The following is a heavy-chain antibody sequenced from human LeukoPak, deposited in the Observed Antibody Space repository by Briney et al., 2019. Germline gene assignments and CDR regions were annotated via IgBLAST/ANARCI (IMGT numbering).Heavy chain of an antibody. J-gene: IGHJ3*01. Sequence: SETLSLTCTVSGGSISPYYWIWIRQPAGEGLEWIGRISSSGSTNYNPSLKSRVTLSVDTSKNQFSLKLNSATAADTAVYYCARWPTTQGTFDVWGQGTMVTVSS. CDR2: ISSSGST. CDR1: GGSISPYY. V-gene: IGHV4-4*07. D-gene: IGHD1-1*01. CDR3: ARWPTTQGTFDV.